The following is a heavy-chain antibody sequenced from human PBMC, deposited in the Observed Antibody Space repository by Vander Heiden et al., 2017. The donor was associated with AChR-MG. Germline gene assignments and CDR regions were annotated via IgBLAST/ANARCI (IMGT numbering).Heavy chain of an antibody. V-gene: IGHV4-31*11. CDR2: ISYTGST. Sequence: QVPLQESGPGLVTPSQTLSLTCGVSGGSITRGNPFWHWIRQRPGKGLEWIGYISYTGSTHYNPSLQGRVSRSIDLFKSNVSLRLTSLTAADTAFYFCAWSPGYYDANGRDTRAYDAFDIWGQGTTVTVS. CDR3: AWSPGYYDANGRDTRAYDAFDI. J-gene: IGHJ3*02. D-gene: IGHD3-16*01. CDR1: GGSITRGNPF.